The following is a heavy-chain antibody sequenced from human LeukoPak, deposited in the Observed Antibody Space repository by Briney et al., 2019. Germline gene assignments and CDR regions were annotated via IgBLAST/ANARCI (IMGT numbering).Heavy chain of an antibody. CDR1: GGTFSSYA. CDR3: ASKYYGSGSYKLPFDY. Sequence: SVKVSCKASGGTFSSYAISWVRQAPGQGLEWMGGIIPIFGTANYAQKFQGRVTITTDESTSTAYMELSSPRSEDTAVYYCASKYYGSGSYKLPFDYWGQGTLVTVSS. CDR2: IIPIFGTA. J-gene: IGHJ4*02. V-gene: IGHV1-69*05. D-gene: IGHD3-10*01.